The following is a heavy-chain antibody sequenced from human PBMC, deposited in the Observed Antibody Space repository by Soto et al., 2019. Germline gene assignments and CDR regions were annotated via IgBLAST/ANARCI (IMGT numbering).Heavy chain of an antibody. J-gene: IGHJ4*02. CDR3: ARDRPSAYTSSFDY. Sequence: GGSLRLSCAASGFTFSDYWMSWVRQAPGKGLEWVANIKQDGSEKYYVDSVKGRFTISRDIAENSLYLQMNSLRAEDTAVYYGARDRPSAYTSSFDYWGQGTLVTVSS. V-gene: IGHV3-7*01. CDR2: IKQDGSEK. D-gene: IGHD6-6*01. CDR1: GFTFSDYW.